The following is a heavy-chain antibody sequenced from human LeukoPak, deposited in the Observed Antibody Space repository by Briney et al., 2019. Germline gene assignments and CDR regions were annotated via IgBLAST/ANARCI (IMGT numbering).Heavy chain of an antibody. CDR1: GFTFSSYA. CDR3: AKSRVWGSYRLYYFDY. J-gene: IGHJ4*02. CDR2: ISGSGGST. D-gene: IGHD3-16*02. Sequence: GGSLRLSCAASGFTFSSYAMSWVRQAPGKGLEWVSAISGSGGSTYYADSVKGRFSISRDNSKNTLYLQMNSLRAEDTAVYYCAKSRVWGSYRLYYFDYWGQGTLVTVSS. V-gene: IGHV3-23*01.